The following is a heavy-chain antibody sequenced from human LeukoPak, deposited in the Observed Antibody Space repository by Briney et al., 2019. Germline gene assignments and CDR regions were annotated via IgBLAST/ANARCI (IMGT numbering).Heavy chain of an antibody. CDR1: VQSLTRVS. Sequence: GASVKVSCKVSVQSLTRVSIHWVRQSPGKGLEWMGGLDPEHGGRLYAQTFQGRVTMTEDASTDTAHMELNRLRSEDTAVYYCATATIIWGSYRSWLDTWGQGTLVTVSS. CDR2: LDPEHGGR. D-gene: IGHD3-16*02. CDR3: ATATIIWGSYRSWLDT. J-gene: IGHJ5*02. V-gene: IGHV1-24*01.